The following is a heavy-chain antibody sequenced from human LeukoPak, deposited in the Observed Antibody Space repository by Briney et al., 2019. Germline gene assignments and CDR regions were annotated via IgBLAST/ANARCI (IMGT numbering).Heavy chain of an antibody. CDR2: IYYSGNT. CDR3: ARLYYDFWNGFHDY. CDR1: GDSISSSRYY. D-gene: IGHD3-3*01. V-gene: IGHV4-39*01. J-gene: IGHJ4*02. Sequence: KSSETLSLTCTVSGDSISSSRYYWGWIRQPPGRGLEGIGTIYYSGNTYYNPSLKNRVTISVDTSKNQFSLKLTSVTNPDTSIYYCARLYYDFWNGFHDYWGQGTLVTVSS.